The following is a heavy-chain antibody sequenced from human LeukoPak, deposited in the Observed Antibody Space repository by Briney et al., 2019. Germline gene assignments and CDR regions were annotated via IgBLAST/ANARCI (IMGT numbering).Heavy chain of an antibody. J-gene: IGHJ4*02. CDR3: ARDPSLKQWLVN. CDR2: IYSGGST. V-gene: IGHV3-66*01. Sequence: GGSLRLSCAASGFTVSSNYMTWVRQAPGKGLEWVSVIYSGGSTYYADSVKGRFTISRDNSKNTPYLQMNSLRAEDTAVYYCARDPSLKQWLVNWGQGTLVTVSS. CDR1: GFTVSSNY. D-gene: IGHD6-19*01.